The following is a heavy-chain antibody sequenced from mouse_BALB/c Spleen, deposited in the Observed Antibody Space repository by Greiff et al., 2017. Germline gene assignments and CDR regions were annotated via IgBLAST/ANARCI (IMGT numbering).Heavy chain of an antibody. CDR1: GFSLTSYG. D-gene: IGHD3-1*01. V-gene: IGHV2-9*02. CDR3: AREPSGAMDY. CDR2: IWAGGST. Sequence: VKLQESGPGLVAPSQSLSITCTVSGFSLTSYGVHWVRQPPGKGLEWLGVIWAGGSTNYNSALMSRLSISKDNSKSQVFLKMNSLQTDDTAMYYCAREPSGAMDYWGQGTSVTVSS. J-gene: IGHJ4*01.